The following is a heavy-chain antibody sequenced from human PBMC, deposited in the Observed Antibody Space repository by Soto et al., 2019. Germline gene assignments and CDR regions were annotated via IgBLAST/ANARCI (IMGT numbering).Heavy chain of an antibody. CDR1: GFTFSSYA. CDR3: AREKRWLQLGDY. V-gene: IGHV3-30-3*01. J-gene: IGHJ4*02. Sequence: GGSLRLSCAASGFTFSSYAMHWVRQAPGKGLEWVAVISYDGSNKYYADSVKGRFTISRDNSKNTLYLQMNSLRAEDTAVYYCAREKRWLQLGDYWGQGTLVTVSS. D-gene: IGHD5-12*01. CDR2: ISYDGSNK.